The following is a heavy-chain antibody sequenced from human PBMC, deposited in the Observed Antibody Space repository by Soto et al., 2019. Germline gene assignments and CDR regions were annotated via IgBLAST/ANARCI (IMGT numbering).Heavy chain of an antibody. J-gene: IGHJ3*01. CDR3: AGPEVGKGGGG. CDR1: GGTFSSYT. CDR2: IIPILGIA. D-gene: IGHD1-26*01. Sequence: QVQLVQSGAEVKKPGSSVKVSCKASGGTFSSYTISWVRQAPGQGLEWMGRIIPILGIANYAQKFQGRVTINGEKTPSKPYMGLSGLGSEDTAGYYGAGPEVGKGGGGWGQGTMVTVSS. V-gene: IGHV1-69*02.